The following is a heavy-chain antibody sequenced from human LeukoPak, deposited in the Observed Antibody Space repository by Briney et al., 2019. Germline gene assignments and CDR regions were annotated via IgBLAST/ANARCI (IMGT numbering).Heavy chain of an antibody. CDR2: IYYSGST. Sequence: SETLSLTCAVYGGSISSYYWSWIRQPPGKGLEWIGYIYYSGSTNYNPSLKSRVTISVDTSKNQFSLKLSSVTAADTAVYYCARVRYSSGWYALGYWGQGTLVTVSS. CDR1: GGSISSYY. D-gene: IGHD6-19*01. J-gene: IGHJ4*02. CDR3: ARVRYSSGWYALGY. V-gene: IGHV4-59*01.